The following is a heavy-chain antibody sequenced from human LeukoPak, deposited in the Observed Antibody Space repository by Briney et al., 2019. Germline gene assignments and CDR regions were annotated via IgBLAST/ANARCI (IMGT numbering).Heavy chain of an antibody. CDR2: IIPIFHRT. CDR1: GVTFNNNA. D-gene: IGHD3-22*01. CDR3: ARGIPGSTGYFNDAFDI. V-gene: IGHV1-69*05. J-gene: IGHJ3*02. Sequence: SVKVSCKASGVTFNNNAINWVRQAPGQGLEWMGRIIPIFHRTNYAQKFQGRLTVTTDESTSTAYMELSSLRSEDTAIYYCARGIPGSTGYFNDAFDIWGQGTMVTVSS.